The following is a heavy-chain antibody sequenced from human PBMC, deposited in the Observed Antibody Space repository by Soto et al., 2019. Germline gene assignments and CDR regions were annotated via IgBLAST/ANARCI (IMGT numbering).Heavy chain of an antibody. Sequence: QLQLQESGPGLVKPWETLSLTCTVSYGSISVSNVFWGWVRQPPGKGLEWIGNIDYSGTAYFNPSLGTRVTLPVDTSKNQFSLTLYSVTAADTAVYYCARTTGRQLDFLGQGILVTVSS. V-gene: IGHV4-39*01. J-gene: IGHJ4*02. CDR2: IDYSGTA. CDR3: ARTTGRQLDF. D-gene: IGHD4-4*01. CDR1: YGSISVSNVF.